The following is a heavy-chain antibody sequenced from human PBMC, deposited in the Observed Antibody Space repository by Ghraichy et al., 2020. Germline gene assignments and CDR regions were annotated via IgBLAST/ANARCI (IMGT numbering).Heavy chain of an antibody. CDR3: ARGIVGATDAFDI. J-gene: IGHJ3*02. Sequence: SETLSLTCTVSGGSISSYYWSWIRQPPGKGLEWIGYIYYSGSTNYNPSLKSRVTISVDTSKNQFSLKLSSVTAADTAVYYCARGIVGATDAFDIWGQGTMVTVSS. D-gene: IGHD1-26*01. V-gene: IGHV4-59*01. CDR2: IYYSGST. CDR1: GGSISSYY.